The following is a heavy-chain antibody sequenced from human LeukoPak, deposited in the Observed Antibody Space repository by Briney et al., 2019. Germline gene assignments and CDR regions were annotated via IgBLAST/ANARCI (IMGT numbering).Heavy chain of an antibody. V-gene: IGHV4-39*01. CDR2: TYYSGST. CDR3: ASLIAVAGYYFDY. Sequence: SETLSLTCTVSGGSISSSSYYWGWLRQPPGKGLEGVGSTYYSGSTYYNPSLKSRVTISVDTSKNQFSLKLSSVTAADTAVYYCASLIAVAGYYFDYWGQGTLVTVSS. D-gene: IGHD6-19*01. J-gene: IGHJ4*02. CDR1: GGSISSSSYY.